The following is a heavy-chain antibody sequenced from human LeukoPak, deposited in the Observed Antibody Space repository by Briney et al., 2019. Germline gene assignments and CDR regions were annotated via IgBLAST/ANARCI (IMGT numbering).Heavy chain of an antibody. J-gene: IGHJ5*02. CDR3: ARPLHNSWDRFDP. Sequence: NPSETLPLTCTVSGASISSSSRADYFFWGWIRQAPGKGLEWIGSIDYSGHTYYNPSLKTRATISVDTPKNQFSLSLRSVTAADTAVYYCARPLHNSWDRFDPWGQGTLITVS. CDR2: IDYSGHT. V-gene: IGHV4-39*01. D-gene: IGHD1-1*01. CDR1: GASISSSSRADYFF.